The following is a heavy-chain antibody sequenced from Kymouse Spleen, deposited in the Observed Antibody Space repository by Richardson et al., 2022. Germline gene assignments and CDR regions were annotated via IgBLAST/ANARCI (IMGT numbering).Heavy chain of an antibody. J-gene: IGHJ3*02. V-gene: IGHV3-30*18. CDR1: GFTFSSYG. Sequence: QVQLVESGGGVVQPGRSLRLSCAASGFTFSSYGMHWVRQAPGKGLEWVAVISYDGSNKYYADSVKGRFTISRDNSKNTLYLQMNSLRAEDTAVYYCAKAGYYGSGSYPRDAFDIWGQGTMVTVSS. CDR3: AKAGYYGSGSYPRDAFDI. CDR2: ISYDGSNK. D-gene: IGHD3-10*01.